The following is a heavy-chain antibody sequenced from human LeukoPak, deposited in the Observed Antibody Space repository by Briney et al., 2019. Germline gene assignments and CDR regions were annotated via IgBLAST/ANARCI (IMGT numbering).Heavy chain of an antibody. J-gene: IGHJ6*03. D-gene: IGHD3-3*01. Sequence: GGSLRLSCAASGFTFSSYSMNWVRQAPGKGLEWVSYISSSSSTIYYADSVRGRFTISRDNAKNSLYLQMNSLRAEDTAVYYCASLGYYDFWSGYRYHYYMDVWGKGTTVTVSS. CDR2: ISSSSSTI. V-gene: IGHV3-48*01. CDR1: GFTFSSYS. CDR3: ASLGYYDFWSGYRYHYYMDV.